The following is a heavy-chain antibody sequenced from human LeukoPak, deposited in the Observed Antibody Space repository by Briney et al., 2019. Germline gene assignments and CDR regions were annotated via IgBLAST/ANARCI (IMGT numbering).Heavy chain of an antibody. V-gene: IGHV7-4-1*02. Sequence: ASVKVSCKASGYTFTTYAMNWVRQAPGQGLEWMGWINTNTGNPMYAQGFTGRFVFSLDTSVSTAYLQISSLKAEDTAVYYCARDGQWLVIHYWGQGTLVTVSS. CDR3: ARDGQWLVIHY. D-gene: IGHD6-19*01. CDR1: GYTFTTYA. CDR2: INTNTGNP. J-gene: IGHJ4*02.